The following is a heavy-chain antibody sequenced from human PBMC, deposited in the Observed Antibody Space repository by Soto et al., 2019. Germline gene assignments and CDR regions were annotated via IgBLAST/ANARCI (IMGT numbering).Heavy chain of an antibody. V-gene: IGHV3-23*01. J-gene: IGHJ4*01. CDR3: ARDVGLDFDDFFAS. D-gene: IGHD3-9*01. CDR1: GFTFTSYG. Sequence: VGSLRLSCTASGFTFTSYGMGWVRQAPGKGLQWVSTIRGDGGQTHYTDSVKGRFSISRDNSKNTVYLQMDSLRAEDTAMYFCARDVGLDFDDFFASWGHGTHVTSPQ. CDR2: IRGDGGQT.